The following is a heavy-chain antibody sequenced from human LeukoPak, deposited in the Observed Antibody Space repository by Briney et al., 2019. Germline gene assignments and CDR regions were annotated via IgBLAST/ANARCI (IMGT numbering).Heavy chain of an antibody. V-gene: IGHV1-8*01. D-gene: IGHD2-15*01. CDR1: GYTFTSYD. CDR2: MNPNSGNT. Sequence: ASVKVSCKASGYTFTSYDINWVRQATGQGLEWIGWMNPNSGNTGYAQKSQGRVTMTRNTSISTAYMELSSLRSEDTAVYYCASYGKSNVVVVAATEPDYYGMDVWGQGTTVTVSS. J-gene: IGHJ6*02. CDR3: ASYGKSNVVVVAATEPDYYGMDV.